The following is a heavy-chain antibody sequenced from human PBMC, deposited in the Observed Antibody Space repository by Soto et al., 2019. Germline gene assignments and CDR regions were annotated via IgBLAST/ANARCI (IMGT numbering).Heavy chain of an antibody. V-gene: IGHV3-72*01. CDR1: GFTFIDHY. Sequence: EVPLVESGGGLVQPDGSLRLSCAASGFTFIDHYMDCLRQAPVKGLEWVGRIKKKANRYATEYAAPVKGRLIISSDDSTISVFVQMNRLQADDTAVYYCTPVRLCSSRSSDYWGEVILVSVSS. J-gene: IGHJ4*02. D-gene: IGHD6-19*01. CDR3: TPVRLCSSRSSDY. CDR2: IKKKANRYAT.